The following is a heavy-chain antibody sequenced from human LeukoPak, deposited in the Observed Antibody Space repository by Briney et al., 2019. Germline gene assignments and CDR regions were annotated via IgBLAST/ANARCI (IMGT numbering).Heavy chain of an antibody. V-gene: IGHV3-53*01. J-gene: IGHJ4*02. CDR3: ATGRGYYYDSSGYWR. CDR2: IYGGGST. D-gene: IGHD3-22*01. CDR1: GFTVSSNY. Sequence: GGSLRLSCAASGFTVSSNYMSWVRQAPGKGLEWVSVIYGGGSTYYADSVKGRFTISRDNSKNTLYLQMNSLRAEDTAVYYCATGRGYYYDSSGYWRWGQGTLVTVSS.